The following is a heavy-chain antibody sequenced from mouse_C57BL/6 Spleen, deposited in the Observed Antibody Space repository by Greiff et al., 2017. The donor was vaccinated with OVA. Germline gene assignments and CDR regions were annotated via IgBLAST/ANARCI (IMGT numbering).Heavy chain of an antibody. V-gene: IGHV14-1*01. Sequence: VQLQQSGAELVRPGASVKLSCTASGFNIKDYYMHWVKQRPEQGLEWIGRIDPEDGDTEYAPKFQGKATMTADTSSNTAYLQHSSLTSEDTAVYYCTPYYYGSSYDAWFAYWGQGTLVTVSA. CDR3: TPYYYGSSYDAWFAY. J-gene: IGHJ3*01. CDR2: IDPEDGDT. CDR1: GFNIKDYY. D-gene: IGHD1-1*01.